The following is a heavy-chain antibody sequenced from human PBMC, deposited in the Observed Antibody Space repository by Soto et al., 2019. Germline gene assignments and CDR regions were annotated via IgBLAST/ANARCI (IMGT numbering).Heavy chain of an antibody. J-gene: IGHJ5*02. CDR1: GGSISSSSYY. CDR2: IYYSGST. V-gene: IGHV4-39*01. CDR3: ARHVPYGSARSNGNWFDP. D-gene: IGHD6-6*01. Sequence: SETLSLTCTVSGGSISSSSYYWGWIRQPPGKGLEWIGSIYYSGSTYYNPSLKSRVTISVDTSKNQFSLKLSSVTAADTAVYYCARHVPYGSARSNGNWFDPWGQGTLVTVSS.